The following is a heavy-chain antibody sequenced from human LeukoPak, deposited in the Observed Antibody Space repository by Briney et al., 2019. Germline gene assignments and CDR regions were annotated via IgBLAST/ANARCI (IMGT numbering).Heavy chain of an antibody. V-gene: IGHV4-59*01. CDR2: IYYSGST. CDR3: ARENTMVRGPYYMDV. CDR1: GVSISSYY. D-gene: IGHD3-10*01. J-gene: IGHJ6*03. Sequence: SETLSLTCTVSGVSISSYYWSWIRQPPGKGLEWVGYIYYSGSTNYNPSLKSRVTISVDTSKNQFSLKLSSVTAADTAVYYCARENTMVRGPYYMDVWGKGTTVTVSS.